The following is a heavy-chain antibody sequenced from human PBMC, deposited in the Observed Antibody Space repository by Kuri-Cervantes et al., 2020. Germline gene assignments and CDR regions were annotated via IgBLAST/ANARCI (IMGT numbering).Heavy chain of an antibody. V-gene: IGHV3-48*02. CDR1: GFTFSSYS. D-gene: IGHD3-9*01. Sequence: LSLTCAASGFTFSSYSMNWVRQAPGKGLEWVSYISSSSSTIYYADSVKGRFTISRDNAKNSLYLQTNSLRDEDTAVYYCARDPWLLLPYGMDVWGQGTTVTVSS. CDR2: ISSSSSTI. CDR3: ARDPWLLLPYGMDV. J-gene: IGHJ6*02.